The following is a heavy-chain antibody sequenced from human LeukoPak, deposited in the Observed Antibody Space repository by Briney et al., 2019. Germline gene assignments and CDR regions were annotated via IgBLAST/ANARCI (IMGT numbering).Heavy chain of an antibody. V-gene: IGHV3-30*02. J-gene: IGHJ3*02. CDR2: IRYDGSNK. Sequence: GGALRLSCAASGFTFSSYGMHWVRQAPGRGLEGVAFIRYDGSNKYYADSVKGRFTISRDNSKNTLYLQMNSLRAEDTAVYYCAKERGGTSPDAFDIWGQGTMVTVSS. CDR3: AKERGGTSPDAFDI. CDR1: GFTFSSYG. D-gene: IGHD3-10*01.